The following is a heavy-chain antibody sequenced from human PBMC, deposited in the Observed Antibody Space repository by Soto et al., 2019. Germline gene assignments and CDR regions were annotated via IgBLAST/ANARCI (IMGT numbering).Heavy chain of an antibody. CDR3: AVYSIAAAGTGFDY. Sequence: ASVKVSCKASGYTFTSYGVSWGRQAPGQGLEWMGWISAYNGNTNYAQKLQGRVTMTTDTSTSTAYMELRSLRSDDTAVYYCAVYSIAAAGTGFDYWGQGTLVTVSS. J-gene: IGHJ4*02. V-gene: IGHV1-18*01. CDR1: GYTFTSYG. D-gene: IGHD6-13*01. CDR2: ISAYNGNT.